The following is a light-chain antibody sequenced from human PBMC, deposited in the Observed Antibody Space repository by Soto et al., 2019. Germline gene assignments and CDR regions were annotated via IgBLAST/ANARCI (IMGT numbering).Light chain of an antibody. J-gene: IGLJ2*01. V-gene: IGLV1-47*01. Sequence: QTVVTQPPSASGTPGQRVTISCSGSNSNIGSSHVYWYQQVPGTAPKLLISGNNQRPSGVPDRFSGSKSDTSASLVISGLRSEDEAAYYCAARDDSLTGHVVFGGGTQLTVL. CDR1: NSNIGSSH. CDR2: GNN. CDR3: AARDDSLTGHVV.